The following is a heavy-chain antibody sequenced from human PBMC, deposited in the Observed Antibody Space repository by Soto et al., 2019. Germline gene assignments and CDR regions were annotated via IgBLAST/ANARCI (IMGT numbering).Heavy chain of an antibody. CDR3: ARHISGGSYWAVKSYYYGMDV. D-gene: IGHD1-26*01. J-gene: IGHJ6*02. V-gene: IGHV4-39*01. CDR1: GGSISSSSYY. CDR2: IYYSGST. Sequence: SETLSLTCTVSGGSISSSSYYWGWIRQPPGKGLEWIGSIYYSGSTYYNPSLKSRVTISVDTSKNQFSLKLSPVTAADTAVYYCARHISGGSYWAVKSYYYGMDVWGQGTTVTVSS.